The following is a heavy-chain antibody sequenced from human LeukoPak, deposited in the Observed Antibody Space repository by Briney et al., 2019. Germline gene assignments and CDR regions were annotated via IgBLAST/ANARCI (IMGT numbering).Heavy chain of an antibody. J-gene: IGHJ4*02. CDR1: GFTFSSYA. D-gene: IGHD6-6*01. Sequence: PGGSLRLSCAASGFTFSSYAMSWVRQAPGKRLEWVSTTISSGNSTYYPDSVKGRFTISRDNSKNTLYLQMNSLRAEDTAVYYCAKPYSTSSKFMFDYWGQGTLVTVSS. CDR3: AKPYSTSSKFMFDY. CDR2: TISSGNST. V-gene: IGHV3-23*01.